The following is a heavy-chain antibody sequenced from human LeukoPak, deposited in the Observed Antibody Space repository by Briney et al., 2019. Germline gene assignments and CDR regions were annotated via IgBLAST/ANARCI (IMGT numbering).Heavy chain of an antibody. CDR1: GGSFSGYY. D-gene: IGHD3-3*01. J-gene: IGHJ4*02. Sequence: ASETLSPTCAVYGGSFSGYYWSWIRQPPGKGLEWIGEINHSGSTNYNPSLKSRVTISVDTSKNQFSLKLSSVTAADTAVYYCARGNFVLRFLEWLLYFDYWGQGTLVTVSS. CDR3: ARGNFVLRFLEWLLYFDY. V-gene: IGHV4-34*01. CDR2: INHSGST.